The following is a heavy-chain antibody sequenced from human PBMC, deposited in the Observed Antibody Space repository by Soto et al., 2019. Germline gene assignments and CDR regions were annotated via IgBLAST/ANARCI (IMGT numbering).Heavy chain of an antibody. CDR3: ARHGGLLWFGELPDNWFDP. V-gene: IGHV4-39*01. CDR2: IYYSGST. J-gene: IGHJ5*02. CDR1: GGSISSSSYY. Sequence: QLQLQESGPGLVKPSETLSLTCTVSGGSISSSSYYWGWIRQPPGKGLEWIGSIYYSGSTYYNPSLKSRVTISVDTSKNQFSLKLSSVTAADTVVYYCARHGGLLWFGELPDNWFDPWGQGTLVTVSS. D-gene: IGHD3-10*01.